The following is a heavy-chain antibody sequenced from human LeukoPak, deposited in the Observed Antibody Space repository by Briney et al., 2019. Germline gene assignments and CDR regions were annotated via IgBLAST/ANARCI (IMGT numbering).Heavy chain of an antibody. J-gene: IGHJ6*03. CDR3: ARAGAAAGIDMYYYYYMDV. CDR2: IYYSGST. D-gene: IGHD6-13*01. CDR1: GYSIRSGYY. V-gene: IGHV4-61*01. Sequence: ASETLSLTCTVSGYSIRSGYYWSWIRQPPGKGLEWIGYIYYSGSTNYNPSLNSRVTISVDTSKNQFSLKLSSVTAADTAVYYCARAGAAAGIDMYYYYYMDVWGKGTTVTVSS.